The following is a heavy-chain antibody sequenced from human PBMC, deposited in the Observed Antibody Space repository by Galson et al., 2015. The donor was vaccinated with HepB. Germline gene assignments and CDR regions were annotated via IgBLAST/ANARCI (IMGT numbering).Heavy chain of an antibody. CDR1: GNTFPNYG. CDR2: ISSNSGYT. CDR3: ARDLRSRHFNSSGYPVPDY. J-gene: IGHJ4*02. D-gene: IGHD3-22*01. V-gene: IGHV1-18*01. Sequence: SVKVSCKASGNTFPNYGINWVRQAPGQGLEWMGWISSNSGYTKYAQKFQGRVSMTTDMSTSTAYMEVKSLRSDDTAVYFCARDLRSRHFNSSGYPVPDYWGQGTLIAVSS.